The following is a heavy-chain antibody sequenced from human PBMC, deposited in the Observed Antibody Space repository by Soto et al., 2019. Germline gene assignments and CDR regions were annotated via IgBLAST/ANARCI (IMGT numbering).Heavy chain of an antibody. CDR2: IYYSGST. CDR3: ARSSGWYQNWFDP. V-gene: IGHV4-39*07. CDR1: GGSISSSSYY. J-gene: IGHJ5*02. Sequence: KASETLSLTCTVSGGSISSSSYYWGWIRQPPGKGLEWIGSIYYSGSTYYNPSLKSRVTISVDTSKNQFSLKLSSVTAADTAVYYCARSSGWYQNWFDPWGQGTLVTVSS. D-gene: IGHD6-19*01.